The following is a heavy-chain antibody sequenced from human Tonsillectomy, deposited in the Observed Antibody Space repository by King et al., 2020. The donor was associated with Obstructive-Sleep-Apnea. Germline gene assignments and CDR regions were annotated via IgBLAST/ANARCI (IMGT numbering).Heavy chain of an antibody. J-gene: IGHJ4*02. CDR2: INNDGSTT. CDR1: GFIFSSYW. V-gene: IGHV3-74*01. D-gene: IGHD3-22*01. Sequence: VQLVESGGGFVQPGGSLRLSCAASGFIFSSYWMHWVRQVPGKGLVWVSRINNDGSTTSYADSGKGRFTSSRDNAKRTLFLQMDSLRAEDTAVFYCARDRDYYDSSGYYYSEGFDYWGQGTLVTVSS. CDR3: ARDRDYYDSSGYYYSEGFDY.